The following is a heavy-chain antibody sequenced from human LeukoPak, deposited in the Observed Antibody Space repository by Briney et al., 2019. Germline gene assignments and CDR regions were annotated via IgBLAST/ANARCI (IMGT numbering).Heavy chain of an antibody. CDR3: AITYSSSSSGAFDI. Sequence: GGSLRLSCAASGFTFSTYWMHWVRQAPGKGLVWVSRINPDGSSTSYADSVKGRFTISRDNAKNTLYLQMNSLRAEDTAVYYCAITYSSSSSGAFDIWGQGTMVTVSS. J-gene: IGHJ3*02. V-gene: IGHV3-74*01. D-gene: IGHD6-6*01. CDR2: INPDGSST. CDR1: GFTFSTYW.